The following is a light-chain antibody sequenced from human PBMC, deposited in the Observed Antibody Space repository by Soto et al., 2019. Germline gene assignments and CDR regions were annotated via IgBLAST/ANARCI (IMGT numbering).Light chain of an antibody. CDR2: DSS. V-gene: IGKV1-39*01. CDR3: QQSYSNPTWT. CDR1: QSISTY. J-gene: IGKJ1*01. Sequence: DIQLTQSPSSLSASLGDSVTITCRASQSISTYLNWYQHKPGEAPKLLVYDSSTLQTGVPSRFSGSGFGAEFTLTISGLQPEDFATYYCQQSYSNPTWTFGQGTKVDIK.